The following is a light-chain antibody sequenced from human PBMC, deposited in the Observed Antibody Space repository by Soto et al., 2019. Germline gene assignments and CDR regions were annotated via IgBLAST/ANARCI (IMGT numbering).Light chain of an antibody. CDR2: GAA. J-gene: IGKJ1*01. CDR1: QSVFSS. CDR3: QQYHNWPA. V-gene: IGKV3-15*01. Sequence: EILMTQSPSTLSASPGERATLSCRASQSVFSSLAWYQHKPGQAPRLLIYGAATRATGIPARLSGSGSGTEFTLTISSLQSDDIAVYYCQQYHNWPAFGQGTKVDIK.